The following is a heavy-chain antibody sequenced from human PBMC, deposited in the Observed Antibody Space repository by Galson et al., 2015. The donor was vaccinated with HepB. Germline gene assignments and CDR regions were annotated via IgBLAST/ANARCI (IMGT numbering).Heavy chain of an antibody. CDR2: FDPEDGET. Sequence: SVKVSCKVSGYTFIELSMHWVRQAPGKGLEWMGGFDPEDGETIYAQKFQGRVTMTEDTSTDTAYMELSSLRFEDTAVYYYATGYSTSWYRRENWFDPWGQGTLVTVSS. D-gene: IGHD6-13*01. CDR3: ATGYSTSWYRRENWFDP. CDR1: GYTFIELS. J-gene: IGHJ5*02. V-gene: IGHV1-24*01.